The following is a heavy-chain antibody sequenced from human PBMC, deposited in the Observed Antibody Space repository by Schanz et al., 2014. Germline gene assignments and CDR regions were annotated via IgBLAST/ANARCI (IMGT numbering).Heavy chain of an antibody. CDR1: GGSIRSYF. D-gene: IGHD1-1*01. J-gene: IGHJ2*01. CDR2: VFPNGIT. Sequence: QVQLQESGPGLLKPSETLSLTCTVSGGSIRSYFWSWIRQPAGKALEWVGRVFPNGITNYNPSLKSRVTIPRDTSKNQFSLTVTSLTAADTAVYYCARDTTWRLDLWGRGTLVTVSS. V-gene: IGHV4-4*07. CDR3: ARDTTWRLDL.